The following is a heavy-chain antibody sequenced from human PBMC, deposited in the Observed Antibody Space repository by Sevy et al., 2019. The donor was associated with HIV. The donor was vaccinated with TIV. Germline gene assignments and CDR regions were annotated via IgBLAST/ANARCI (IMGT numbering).Heavy chain of an antibody. CDR2: ISSSGSTI. V-gene: IGHV3-11*01. Sequence: GGSLRLSCAASGFTFSDYYMSWIRQAPGKGLEWVSYISSSGSTIYYADSVKGRFTISRDNAKNSLYLQMNCLRAEDTGVYYCARIYYGWGSYRGYFDYWGQGTLVTVSS. D-gene: IGHD3-10*01. CDR3: ARIYYGWGSYRGYFDY. J-gene: IGHJ4*02. CDR1: GFTFSDYY.